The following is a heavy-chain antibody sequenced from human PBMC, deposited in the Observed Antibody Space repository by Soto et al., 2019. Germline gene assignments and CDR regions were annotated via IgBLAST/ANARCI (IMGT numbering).Heavy chain of an antibody. CDR1: GYTLTTYD. CDR3: ARGWGRWPHEKPGDY. V-gene: IGHV1-8*01. J-gene: IGHJ4*02. D-gene: IGHD3-16*01. Sequence: QVQLVQSGAEVKKPGASVIVSWKASGYTLTTYDFNWVRQATGQGLEWMGWMNPNSGNAGYAHQFQGRVTMTRNTAISTVYMELSSLTSEDTAVYYCARGWGRWPHEKPGDYWGQGTLVTVSS. CDR2: MNPNSGNA.